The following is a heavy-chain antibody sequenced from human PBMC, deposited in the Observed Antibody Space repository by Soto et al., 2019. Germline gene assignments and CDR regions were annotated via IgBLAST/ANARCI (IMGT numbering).Heavy chain of an antibody. CDR1: GGTFSSYA. D-gene: IGHD3-3*01. J-gene: IGHJ6*02. CDR3: AGPKGLITIFGVVHNYYGLDV. Sequence: SVKVSCKASGGTFSSYAISWVRQAPGQGLEWMGGIIPIFGTANYAQKFQGRVTITADESTSTAYMELSSLRSEDTAVYYCAGPKGLITIFGVVHNYYGLDVWGQGTTVTVS. CDR2: IIPIFGTA. V-gene: IGHV1-69*13.